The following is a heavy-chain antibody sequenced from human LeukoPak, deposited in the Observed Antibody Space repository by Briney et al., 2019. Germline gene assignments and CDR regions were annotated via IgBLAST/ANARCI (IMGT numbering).Heavy chain of an antibody. CDR2: ISSSGSTK. V-gene: IGHV3-11*04. CDR1: GFTFSDYY. D-gene: IGHD2-15*01. Sequence: GGSLRLSCAASGFTFSDYYMNWIRQAPGKGLEWVSYISSSGSTKYYADSVRGRFTISRDNAKNSLYLQMNSLRAEDTAVYYCAIVATRGRFDCWGQGILVTVSS. CDR3: AIVATRGRFDC. J-gene: IGHJ4*02.